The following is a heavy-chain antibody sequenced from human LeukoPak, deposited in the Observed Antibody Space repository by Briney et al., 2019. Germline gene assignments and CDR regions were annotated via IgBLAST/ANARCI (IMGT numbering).Heavy chain of an antibody. J-gene: IGHJ6*02. Sequence: GSLRLSCAASGVTFKNYAMSWVRQAPGKGLEWVSTIGGSGGNTYYADSVKGRFTISRDNSRNTLYLQMSSLRAEDTAVYYCAKDSVVAPAAPYGMDVWGQGTTVTVSS. V-gene: IGHV3-23*01. CDR2: IGGSGGNT. CDR3: AKDSVVAPAAPYGMDV. D-gene: IGHD2-2*01. CDR1: GVTFKNYA.